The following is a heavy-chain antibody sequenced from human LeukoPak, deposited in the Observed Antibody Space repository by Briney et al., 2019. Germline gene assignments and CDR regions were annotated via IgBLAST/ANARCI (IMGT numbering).Heavy chain of an antibody. D-gene: IGHD6-13*01. CDR3: AKDHDLAADY. J-gene: IGHJ4*02. CDR1: GFTFSSYS. CDR2: ISSSSGYI. Sequence: GGSLRLSCAASGFTFSSYSMNWVRQAPGKGLEWVSSISSSSGYIYYADSVRGRFTISRDNSKNTLYLQMNSLRAEDTAVYYCAKDHDLAADYWGQGTLVTVSS. V-gene: IGHV3-21*04.